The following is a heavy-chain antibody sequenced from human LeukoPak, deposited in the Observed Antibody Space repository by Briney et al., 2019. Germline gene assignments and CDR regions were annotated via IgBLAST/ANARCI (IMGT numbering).Heavy chain of an antibody. D-gene: IGHD3-10*01. CDR3: ARGLDHSDYYGSGSYSNWFDP. Sequence: TSETLSLTCTVSGGSISRYYWSWIRQPPGKGLEWIGYIYYSGSTNYNPSLKSRVTISVDTSKNQFSLKLSSVTAADTAVYYCARGLDHSDYYGSGSYSNWFDPWGQGTLVTVSS. J-gene: IGHJ5*02. CDR2: IYYSGST. V-gene: IGHV4-59*01. CDR1: GGSISRYY.